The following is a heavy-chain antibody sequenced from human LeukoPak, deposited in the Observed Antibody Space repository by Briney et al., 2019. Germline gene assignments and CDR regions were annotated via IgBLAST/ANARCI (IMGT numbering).Heavy chain of an antibody. J-gene: IGHJ4*02. D-gene: IGHD3-9*01. Sequence: WASVKVSCKASGYTFTGYYMHWVRQAPGQGLEWMGWINPNSGGTNYAQKFQGRVTMTRDTSISTAYMELSRLRSDDTAVYYCARGPSYLTGYSDYWGQGTLVTVSS. V-gene: IGHV1-2*02. CDR1: GYTFTGYY. CDR2: INPNSGGT. CDR3: ARGPSYLTGYSDY.